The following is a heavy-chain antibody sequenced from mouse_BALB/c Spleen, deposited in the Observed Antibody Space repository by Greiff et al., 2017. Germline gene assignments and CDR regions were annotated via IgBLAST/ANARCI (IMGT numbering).Heavy chain of an antibody. CDR2: INSNGGST. D-gene: IGHD2-1*01. CDR1: GFTFSSYG. Sequence: EVQRVESGGGLVQPGGSLKLSCAASGFTFSSYGMSWVRQTPDKRLELVATINSNGGSTYYPDSVKGRFTISRDNAKNTLYLQMSSLKSEDTAMYYCARLYGNYPYYYAMDYWGQGTSVTVSS. V-gene: IGHV5-6-3*01. J-gene: IGHJ4*01. CDR3: ARLYGNYPYYYAMDY.